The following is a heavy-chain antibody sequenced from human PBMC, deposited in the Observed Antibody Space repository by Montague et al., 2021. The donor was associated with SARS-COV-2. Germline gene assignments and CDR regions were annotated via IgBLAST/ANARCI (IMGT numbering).Heavy chain of an antibody. CDR2: INSDETSI. Sequence: SRRLSCAASGFTFNTYWMNWVRQEPGKGLVSISRINSDETSISYADSVKGRFTVFRDNTKNILYLQMNSLRVEGTAVYYCAMGWLPDFWGPGTTVTVSS. V-gene: IGHV3-74*03. D-gene: IGHD5-12*01. CDR1: GFTFNTYW. J-gene: IGHJ6*02. CDR3: AMGWLPDF.